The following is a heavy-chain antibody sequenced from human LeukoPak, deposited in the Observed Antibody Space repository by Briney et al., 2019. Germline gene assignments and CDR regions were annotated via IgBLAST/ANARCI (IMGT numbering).Heavy chain of an antibody. CDR3: ATQHGMVRGAREYNWFDP. CDR1: GGSISSYY. CDR2: IYTSGST. D-gene: IGHD3-10*01. J-gene: IGHJ5*02. Sequence: PSETLSLTCTVSGGSISSYYWSWIRQPAGKGLEWIGRIYTSGSTNYNPSLKSRVTMSVDTSKNQFSLKLSSVTAADTAVYYCATQHGMVRGAREYNWFDPWGQGTLVTASS. V-gene: IGHV4-4*07.